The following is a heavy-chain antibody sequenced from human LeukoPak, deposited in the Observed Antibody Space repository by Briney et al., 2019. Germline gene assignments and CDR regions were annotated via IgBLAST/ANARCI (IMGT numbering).Heavy chain of an antibody. CDR2: ISGSGGST. J-gene: IGHJ4*02. CDR3: AKAPRLSLRFLEWLSLDY. Sequence: GGSLRLSCAASGFTFSSYAMSWVRQAPGKGLEWVSAISGSGGSTYYADSVKGRFTISRDNSKNTLYLQMNSLRAEDTAVYYCAKAPRLSLRFLEWLSLDYWGQGTLVTVSS. V-gene: IGHV3-23*01. CDR1: GFTFSSYA. D-gene: IGHD3-3*01.